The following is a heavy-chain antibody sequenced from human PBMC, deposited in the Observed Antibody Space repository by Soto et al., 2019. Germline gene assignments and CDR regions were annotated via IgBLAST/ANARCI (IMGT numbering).Heavy chain of an antibody. CDR1: GFSFNTYS. Sequence: EVQLVESGGGLVQPGGSLRLSCTASGFSFNTYSMSWVRQAPGKGLEWVSYISSSGRTIYYGDSVKGRFTISRDNAKNSLYLQMNSLRDEDTAIYYCTRGITIFGVDQYYFDYWGQGTLVAVSS. CDR3: TRGITIFGVDQYYFDY. V-gene: IGHV3-48*02. D-gene: IGHD3-3*01. CDR2: ISSSGRTI. J-gene: IGHJ4*02.